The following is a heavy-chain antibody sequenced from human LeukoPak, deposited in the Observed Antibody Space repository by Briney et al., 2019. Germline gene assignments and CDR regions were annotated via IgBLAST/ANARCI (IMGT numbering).Heavy chain of an antibody. V-gene: IGHV1-2*06. CDR3: ARDLSRSLGGRDY. CDR1: GYTFTGYY. Sequence: ASVKVSCKASGYTFTGYYMHRVRQAPGQGLEWMGRINPNSGGTNYAQKFQGRVTMTRDTSISTAYMELSRLRSDDTAVYYCARDLSRSLGGRDYWGQGTLVTVSS. D-gene: IGHD3-16*01. J-gene: IGHJ4*02. CDR2: INPNSGGT.